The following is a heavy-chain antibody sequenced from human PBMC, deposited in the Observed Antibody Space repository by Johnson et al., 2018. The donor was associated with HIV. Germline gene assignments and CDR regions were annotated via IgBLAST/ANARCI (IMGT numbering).Heavy chain of an antibody. CDR1: GFTFSSYA. CDR2: ISYDGSNK. D-gene: IGHD5-18*01. J-gene: IGHJ3*02. CDR3: ASPYSYGLDDAFDI. V-gene: IGHV3-30*04. Sequence: QVQLVESGGGVVQPGRSLRLSCAASGFTFSSYAMHWVRQAPGKGLEWVALISYDGSNKYYADSVKGRFTFSRDNAKKSLYLQMNSLRAEDTAVYYCASPYSYGLDDAFDIWGQGTMVTVSS.